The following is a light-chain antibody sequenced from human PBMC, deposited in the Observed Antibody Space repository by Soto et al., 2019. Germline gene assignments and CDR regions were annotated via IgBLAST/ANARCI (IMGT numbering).Light chain of an antibody. Sequence: EIVLTQSPGTLSLSPGERATLSCRASQSVSSNYLAWYQQKPGQAPRLLIYGASSRATGIPDRFSGSGSGTDFTLIISRLEPEDFAVYYCQRYGSSPKFTFGPGTKVDIK. V-gene: IGKV3-20*01. CDR2: GAS. CDR3: QRYGSSPKFT. CDR1: QSVSSNY. J-gene: IGKJ3*01.